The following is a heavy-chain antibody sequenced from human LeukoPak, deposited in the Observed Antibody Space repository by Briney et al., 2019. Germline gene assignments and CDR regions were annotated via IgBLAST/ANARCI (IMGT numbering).Heavy chain of an antibody. CDR1: GYSISSGYY. Sequence: PSETLSLTCAVSGYSISSGYYWGWIRQPPGKGLEWIGSIYHSGSTYYNPSLKSRVTISVDTSKNQFSLKLSSVTAADTAVYYCARGGVEVDDSSGYYYFDYWGQGTLVTVSS. V-gene: IGHV4-38-2*01. CDR2: IYHSGST. CDR3: ARGGVEVDDSSGYYYFDY. D-gene: IGHD3-22*01. J-gene: IGHJ4*02.